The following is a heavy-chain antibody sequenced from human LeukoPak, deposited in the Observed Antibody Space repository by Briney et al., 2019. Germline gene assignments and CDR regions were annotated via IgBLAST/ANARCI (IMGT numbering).Heavy chain of an antibody. D-gene: IGHD6-13*01. CDR3: TAITAAGQRGSSFDY. CDR1: GYTLTEFS. J-gene: IGHJ4*02. Sequence: ASVKVSCKVSGYTLTEFSIHWVRRVPGKGLEWMGGFDPEDGETIYAQKFRGRVTMTEDTSSDTAYMELISLRSDDTAVYFCTAITAAGQRGSSFDYWGQGTLVTVSS. V-gene: IGHV1-24*01. CDR2: FDPEDGET.